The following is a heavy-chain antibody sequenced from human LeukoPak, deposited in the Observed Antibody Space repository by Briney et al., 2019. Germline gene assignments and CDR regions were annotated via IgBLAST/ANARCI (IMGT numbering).Heavy chain of an antibody. CDR3: ARGTTVTTANFQH. Sequence: KSSETLSLTCTVSGGSISSYYWSWIRQPPGKGLEWIGYIYYSGSTNYNPSLKSRVTISVDTSKNQFSLKLSSVTAADTAVYYCARGTTVTTANFQHWGQGTLVTVSS. CDR2: IYYSGST. D-gene: IGHD4-17*01. J-gene: IGHJ1*01. V-gene: IGHV4-59*08. CDR1: GGSISSYY.